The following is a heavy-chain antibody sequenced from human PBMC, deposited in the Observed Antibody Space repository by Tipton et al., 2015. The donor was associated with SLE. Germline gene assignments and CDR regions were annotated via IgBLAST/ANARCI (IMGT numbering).Heavy chain of an antibody. CDR3: ARGHGIAAAGPFDY. V-gene: IGHV4-34*01. CDR2: INHSGST. CDR1: GGSFSGYY. Sequence: TLPLTCAVYGGSFSGYYWSWIRQPPGKGLEWIGEINHSGSTNYNPSLKSRVTISVDTSKNQFSLKLSSVTAADTAVYYCARGHGIAAAGPFDYWGQGTLVTVSS. J-gene: IGHJ4*02. D-gene: IGHD6-13*01.